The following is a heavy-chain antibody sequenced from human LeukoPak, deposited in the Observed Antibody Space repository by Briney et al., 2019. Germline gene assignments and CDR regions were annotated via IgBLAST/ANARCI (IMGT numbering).Heavy chain of an antibody. V-gene: IGHV1-18*01. Sequence: ASVKVSYKASGYTFTSYGISWVRQAPGQGLEWMGWISAYNGNTNYAQKLQGRVTMTTDTSTSTAYMELRSLRSDDTAVYYCARDRTGSSYSPDAFDIWGQGTMVTVSS. D-gene: IGHD6-13*01. CDR2: ISAYNGNT. J-gene: IGHJ3*02. CDR1: GYTFTSYG. CDR3: ARDRTGSSYSPDAFDI.